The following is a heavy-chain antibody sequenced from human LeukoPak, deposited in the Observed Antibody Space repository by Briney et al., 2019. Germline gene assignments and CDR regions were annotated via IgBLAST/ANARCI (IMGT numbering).Heavy chain of an antibody. J-gene: IGHJ4*02. V-gene: IGHV3-7*01. D-gene: IGHD3-3*01. CDR3: ARELISSGVAAFDY. Sequence: GGSLRLSCAVSGFTFSSYAMSWVRQAPGKGLEWVANIKQDGSEKYYVDSVKGRFTISRDNAKNSLYLQMNSLRAEDTAVYYCARELISSGVAAFDYWGQGTLVTVSS. CDR1: GFTFSSYA. CDR2: IKQDGSEK.